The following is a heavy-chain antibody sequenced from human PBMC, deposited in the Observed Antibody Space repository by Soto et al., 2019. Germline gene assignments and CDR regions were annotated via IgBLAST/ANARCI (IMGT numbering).Heavy chain of an antibody. CDR2: IWYDGSNK. V-gene: IGHV3-33*01. J-gene: IGHJ4*02. Sequence: QVQLVESGGGVVQPRRSLRLSCAASGFTFSSYGMHWVRQAPGKGLEWVAVIWYDGSNKYYADSVKGRFTISRDNSKNTLYLQMNSLRAEDTAVYYCARGSPNVVVPAAIDYWGQGTLVTVSS. CDR1: GFTFSSYG. CDR3: ARGSPNVVVPAAIDY. D-gene: IGHD2-2*01.